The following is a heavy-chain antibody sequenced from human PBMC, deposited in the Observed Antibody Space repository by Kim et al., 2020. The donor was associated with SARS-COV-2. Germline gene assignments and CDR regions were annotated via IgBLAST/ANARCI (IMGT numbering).Heavy chain of an antibody. D-gene: IGHD6-13*01. CDR1: GGSISSGGYY. CDR2: IYYSGST. J-gene: IGHJ4*02. CDR3: ARSIQLISSWPYYFDY. V-gene: IGHV4-31*03. Sequence: SETLSLTCTVSGGSISSGGYYWSWIRQHPGKGLEWIGYIYYSGSTYYNPSLKSRVTISVDTSKNQFSLKLSSVTAADTAVYYCARSIQLISSWPYYFDYWGQGTLVTVSS.